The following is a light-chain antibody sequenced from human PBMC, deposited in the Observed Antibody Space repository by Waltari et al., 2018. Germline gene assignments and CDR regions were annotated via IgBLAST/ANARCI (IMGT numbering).Light chain of an antibody. CDR1: SNDVGGYGY. CDR2: EVS. J-gene: IGLJ1*01. CDR3: SSHTATVPHV. V-gene: IGLV2-14*01. Sequence: QSALTQPASVSGSPGQSIPISCTGTSNDVGGYGYVSLYQQYPGKAPKLIIYEVSYRPSGISTRFSGSKSGNTASLTISGLQAEDEADYYCSSHTATVPHVFGTGTRVTVV.